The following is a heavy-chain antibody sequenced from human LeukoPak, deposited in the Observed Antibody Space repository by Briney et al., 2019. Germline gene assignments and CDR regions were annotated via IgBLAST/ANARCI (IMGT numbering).Heavy chain of an antibody. V-gene: IGHV1-46*01. CDR2: INPSGGST. Sequence: ASVKVSCKASGYTFTSYYMHWVRQAPGQGLEWMGIINPSGGSTSYAQKFQGKVTMTRDTSTSTVYMELSSLRSEDTAVYYCARADYDFAPDYWGQGTLVTVSS. CDR3: ARADYDFAPDY. J-gene: IGHJ4*02. D-gene: IGHD3-3*01. CDR1: GYTFTSYY.